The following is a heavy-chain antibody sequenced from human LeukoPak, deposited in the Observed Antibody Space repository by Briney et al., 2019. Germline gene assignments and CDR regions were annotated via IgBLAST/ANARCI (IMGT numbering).Heavy chain of an antibody. Sequence: ASVKVSCKASGYTFTSYAMNWVRQAPGQGLEWMGWINTNTGNPTYAQGFTGRFVFSLDTSVSTVYLQISSLKAEDTAVYYCARDPYYYDSSGYYDYWGQGTQVTVSS. CDR3: ARDPYYYDSSGYYDY. CDR2: INTNTGNP. D-gene: IGHD3-22*01. V-gene: IGHV7-4-1*02. J-gene: IGHJ4*02. CDR1: GYTFTSYA.